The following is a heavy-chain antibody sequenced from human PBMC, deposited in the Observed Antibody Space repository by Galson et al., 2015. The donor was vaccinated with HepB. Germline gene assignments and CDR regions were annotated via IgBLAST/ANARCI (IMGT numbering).Heavy chain of an antibody. J-gene: IGHJ5*02. CDR1: GFTFDDYA. V-gene: IGHV3-9*01. Sequence: SLRLSCAASGFTFDDYAMHWVRQAPGKGLEWVSGISWNSGTIGYADSVKGRFTISRDNAKNSLYLQMNSLRAEDTAFYYCAKDLGYSSSSPWGQGTLVTVSS. CDR2: ISWNSGTI. D-gene: IGHD6-6*01. CDR3: AKDLGYSSSSP.